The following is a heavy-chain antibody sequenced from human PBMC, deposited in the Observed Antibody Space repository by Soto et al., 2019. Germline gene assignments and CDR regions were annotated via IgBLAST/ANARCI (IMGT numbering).Heavy chain of an antibody. CDR2: IYYSGTA. J-gene: IGHJ4*02. D-gene: IGHD3-10*01. CDR3: ARESYYGSGATVVGY. Sequence: SETLSLTCTVSGGSISNFYWSWIRQPPGKGLEWIGYIYYSGTASYNPSLNSRVTISVDTSKNQFSLKLNSVTAADTAVYYCARESYYGSGATVVGYWGLGTLVTVSS. CDR1: GGSISNFY. V-gene: IGHV4-59*01.